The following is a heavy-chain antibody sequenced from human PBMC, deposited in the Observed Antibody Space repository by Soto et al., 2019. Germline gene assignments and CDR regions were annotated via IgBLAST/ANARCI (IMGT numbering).Heavy chain of an antibody. CDR1: GGSISSGYYY. Sequence: PSETLSLTCTVSGGSISSGYYYWSWIRQPPGKGLEWIGYIYYSGSTYYNPSLKSRVTISVDTSKNQFSLKLSSVTAADTAVYYCARGKTRRGYSGYDSYYYGMDVWGQGTTVTVSS. V-gene: IGHV4-30-4*01. CDR3: ARGKTRRGYSGYDSYYYGMDV. D-gene: IGHD5-12*01. CDR2: IYYSGST. J-gene: IGHJ6*02.